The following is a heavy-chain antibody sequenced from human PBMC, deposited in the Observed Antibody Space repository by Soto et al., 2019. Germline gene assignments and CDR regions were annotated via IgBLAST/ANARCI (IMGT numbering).Heavy chain of an antibody. J-gene: IGHJ6*02. Sequence: QVHLVESGGGVVQPGGSLTLSCSVSDFAFRLHGIHWVRHTPGKGLEWVAMIWHDGTRKYFRDSVRGRFTISRDSAKNKVYLQRNNRRGDDSALYFCARDRSSSYSYAMDLWGQGTTVTVSS. CDR2: IWHDGTRK. V-gene: IGHV3-33*01. CDR3: ARDRSSSYSYAMDL. D-gene: IGHD3-10*01. CDR1: DFAFRLHG.